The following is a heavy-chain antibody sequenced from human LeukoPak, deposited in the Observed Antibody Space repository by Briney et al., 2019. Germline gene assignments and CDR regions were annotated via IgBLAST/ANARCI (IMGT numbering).Heavy chain of an antibody. CDR2: IYYSGST. CDR3: ARHAPPDEKVVVVAARPEDAFDI. D-gene: IGHD2-15*01. CDR1: GGSISSSSYY. J-gene: IGHJ3*02. V-gene: IGHV4-39*01. Sequence: PSETLSLTCTVSGGSISSSSYYWGWIRQPPGKGLEWIGSIYYSGSTYYNPSLKSRVTISVDTSKNQFSLKLSSVTAADTAVYYCARHAPPDEKVVVVAARPEDAFDIWGQGTMVTVSS.